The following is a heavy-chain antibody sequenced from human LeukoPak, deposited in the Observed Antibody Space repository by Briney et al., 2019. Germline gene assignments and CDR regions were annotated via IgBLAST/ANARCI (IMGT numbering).Heavy chain of an antibody. CDR1: GGTFSSYA. J-gene: IGHJ3*02. CDR3: ARPEVERRPYDAFDI. D-gene: IGHD1-1*01. V-gene: IGHV1-69*01. Sequence: GSSVKSSCKASGGTFSSYAISWVRQAPGQGLEWRGGIIPIFGTANYAQKFQGRVTITADESTSTAYMELSSLRSEDTAVYYCARPEVERRPYDAFDIWGQGTMVTVSS. CDR2: IIPIFGTA.